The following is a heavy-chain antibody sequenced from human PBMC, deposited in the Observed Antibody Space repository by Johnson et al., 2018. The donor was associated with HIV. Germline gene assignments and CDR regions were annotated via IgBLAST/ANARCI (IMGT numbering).Heavy chain of an antibody. D-gene: IGHD3-16*01. V-gene: IGHV3-33*01. CDR2: MWYDGSNK. CDR3: AREATYYDYVWGSYAFDI. J-gene: IGHJ3*02. Sequence: QVQLVESGGGVVQPGRSLRLSCAASGFTFSTYGMHWVRQAPGKGLEWVAVMWYDGSNKYYADSVKGRFTISRDNSKNPLYLQMNSLRAEDTAVYYCAREATYYDYVWGSYAFDIWGQGTMVTVSS. CDR1: GFTFSTYG.